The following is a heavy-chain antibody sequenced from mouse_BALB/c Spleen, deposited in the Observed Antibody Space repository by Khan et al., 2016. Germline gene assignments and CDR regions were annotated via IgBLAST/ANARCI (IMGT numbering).Heavy chain of an antibody. CDR3: ARDGSPFSFDY. CDR1: GYTFTSYG. D-gene: IGHD2-3*01. Sequence: QVQLQQSGAELAKPGASVKMSCKASGYTFTSYGMHWVKQRPGQGLEWIGYINPSTGYIEYNQKFKDKSTLTADKSSSTAYMQLSSLTSEYTEVYYCARDGSPFSFDYWGQGTSLTVSS. CDR2: INPSTGYI. V-gene: IGHV1-4*01. J-gene: IGHJ2*02.